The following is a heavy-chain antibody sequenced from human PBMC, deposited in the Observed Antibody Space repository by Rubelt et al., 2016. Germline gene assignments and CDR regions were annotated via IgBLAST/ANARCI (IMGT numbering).Heavy chain of an antibody. V-gene: IGHV4-59*01. CDR2: LSNGGST. CDR1: GGSISTFY. Sequence: VSGGSISTFYWTWIRQPPGRGLEWFGNLSNGGSTNYNPSLKSRVTMSVDTSKNQFSLTLTSVTAADTAVYYCAREEGWQQPIGYWGQGALVTVSS. CDR3: AREEGWQQPIGY. D-gene: IGHD6-13*01. J-gene: IGHJ4*01.